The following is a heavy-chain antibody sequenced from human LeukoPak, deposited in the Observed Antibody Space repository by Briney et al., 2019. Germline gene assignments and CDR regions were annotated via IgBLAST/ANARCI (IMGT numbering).Heavy chain of an antibody. CDR2: ISGSSGGT. CDR3: AKIAASGTNY. D-gene: IGHD6-13*01. V-gene: IGHV3-23*01. CDR1: GFTFNIYD. J-gene: IGHJ4*02. Sequence: PGGSLRLSCAASGFTFNIYDMSWVRQAPGKGVEWVSAISGSSGGTYYADSVKGRFTISRDNSKNTLYLQMNSLRADDTAVYYCAKIAASGTNYWGQGTLVTVSS.